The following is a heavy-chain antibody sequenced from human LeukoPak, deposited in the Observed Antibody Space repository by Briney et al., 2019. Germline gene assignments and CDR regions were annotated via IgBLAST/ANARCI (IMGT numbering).Heavy chain of an antibody. J-gene: IGHJ4*02. CDR2: ISSSGSTI. Sequence: PGGSLRLSCAASGFTFSSYEMNWVRQAPGKGLEWVSYISSSGSTIYYADSVKGRFTISRDNAKNSLYLQMNSLRAEDTAVYYCARADVDTAMAGGYWGQGTLVTVSS. V-gene: IGHV3-48*03. CDR3: ARADVDTAMAGGY. CDR1: GFTFSSYE. D-gene: IGHD5-18*01.